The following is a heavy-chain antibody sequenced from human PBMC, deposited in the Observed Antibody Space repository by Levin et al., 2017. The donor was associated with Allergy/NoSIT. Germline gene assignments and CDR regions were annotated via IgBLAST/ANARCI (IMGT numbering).Heavy chain of an antibody. D-gene: IGHD3-16*01. CDR3: ARLPFDYVWGTPRRQEPFEI. Sequence: SCTVSGGSISTSSYYWGWIRQPPGKGLEWIGNIYYSGSTFYNPSLKSRVAISVDTSKNQFSLKLYSVTAADTAIYYCARLPFDYVWGTPRRQEPFEIWGQGTMVTVSS. V-gene: IGHV4-39*01. CDR2: IYYSGST. J-gene: IGHJ3*02. CDR1: GGSISTSSYY.